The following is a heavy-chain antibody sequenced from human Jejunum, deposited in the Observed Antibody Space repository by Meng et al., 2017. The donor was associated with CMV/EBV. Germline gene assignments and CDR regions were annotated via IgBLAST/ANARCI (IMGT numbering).Heavy chain of an antibody. Sequence: CKASGYIFPDYGISWVRQAPGQGLEWMGWMSTTSGNTNYAQNIQGRVSMTADTSTSTAYMELRNLRSDDTAVYYCARDPFDYWLDPWGQGTLVTVSS. CDR2: MSTTSGNT. CDR3: ARDPFDYWLDP. CDR1: GYIFPDYG. V-gene: IGHV1-18*04. J-gene: IGHJ5*02.